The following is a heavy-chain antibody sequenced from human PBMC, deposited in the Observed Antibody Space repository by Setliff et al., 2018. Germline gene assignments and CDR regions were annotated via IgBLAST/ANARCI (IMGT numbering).Heavy chain of an antibody. CDR3: AKSSGSSSSTNLEY. Sequence: PGGSLRLSCAASGFTFSSHGMSWVRQAPAKGLEWVSTITSDGGTTWYADSVKGRFTIYRDNSKNILYLQMNSLRAEDTAVYYCAKSSGSSSSTNLEYLGPGTLVTVSS. D-gene: IGHD6-6*01. CDR2: ITSDGGTT. CDR1: GFTFSSHG. J-gene: IGHJ4*02. V-gene: IGHV3-23*01.